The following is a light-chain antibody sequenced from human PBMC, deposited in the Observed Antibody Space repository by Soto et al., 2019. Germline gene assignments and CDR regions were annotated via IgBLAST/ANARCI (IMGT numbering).Light chain of an antibody. CDR2: EVS. V-gene: IGLV2-14*01. Sequence: QSVLTQPASVSGSPGQSITISCTGSSSDVGGYNHVSWYQQHPGKAPKLMIYEVSNRPSGVLNRFSGSKSGNTASLTISGLQAEDEADYYFSSYTTSTTRIIFGGGTKLTVL. J-gene: IGLJ2*01. CDR3: SSYTTSTTRII. CDR1: SSDVGGYNH.